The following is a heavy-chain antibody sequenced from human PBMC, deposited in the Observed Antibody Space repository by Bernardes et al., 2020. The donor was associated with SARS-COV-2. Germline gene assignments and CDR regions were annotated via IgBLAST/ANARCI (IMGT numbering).Heavy chain of an antibody. J-gene: IGHJ5*02. D-gene: IGHD2-21*01. CDR3: ARDPYRCDGDCFSLDP. CDR1: GFRFKNYG. Sequence: GGSLRLSCAASGFRFKNYGMHWVRQAPGKGLEWVAMIWYDGRYKYYGDSVKGRFTISRDNSKNMLYLQMNSLRAEDTAVYYCARDPYRCDGDCFSLDPWGQGTLVTVSS. V-gene: IGHV3-33*08. CDR2: IWYDGRYK.